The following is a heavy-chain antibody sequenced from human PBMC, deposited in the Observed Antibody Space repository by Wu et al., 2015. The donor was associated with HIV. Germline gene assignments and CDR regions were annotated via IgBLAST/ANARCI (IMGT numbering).Heavy chain of an antibody. CDR3: TISHHSNTWYPPPFDY. V-gene: IGHV4-34*01. Sequence: QVQLQQWGAGLLKPSETLSLTCAVYGGSFNEYYYTWIRQSPGKGLEWIGEINHSGTTNYNPSLKSRVTMSIDKSKSQFSLKVKSMIAADTAVYYCTISHHSNTWYPPPFDYWGREPWSPSLQ. CDR1: GGSFNEYY. CDR2: INHSGTT. D-gene: IGHD6-13*01. J-gene: IGHJ4*02.